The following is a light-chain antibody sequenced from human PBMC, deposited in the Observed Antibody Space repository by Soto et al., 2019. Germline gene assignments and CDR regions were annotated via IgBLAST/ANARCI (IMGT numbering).Light chain of an antibody. CDR2: EVS. Sequence: QSALTQPASVSGSPGQSITISCTGTSGDVGGYYYVSWYQQLPGKAPKLMISEVSNRPSGVSNRFSGSKSGNTASLTISGLQAEDDDDYYCSSYTAGGTIFGTGTKVTVL. CDR1: SGDVGGYYY. CDR3: SSYTAGGTI. J-gene: IGLJ1*01. V-gene: IGLV2-14*01.